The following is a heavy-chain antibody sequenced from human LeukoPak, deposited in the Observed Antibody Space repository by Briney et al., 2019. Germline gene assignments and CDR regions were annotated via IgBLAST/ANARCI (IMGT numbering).Heavy chain of an antibody. D-gene: IGHD1-26*01. J-gene: IGHJ3*02. CDR2: ISSSSSYI. Sequence: PGGSLRLSCAASGFTFSSYSMNWVRQAPGKGLEWVSSISSSSSYIYYADSVKGRFTISRDNAKNSLYLQMNSLRAEDTAVYYCAKDGSQWEPLSHTVIVGAFDIWGQGTMVTVSS. V-gene: IGHV3-21*01. CDR1: GFTFSSYS. CDR3: AKDGSQWEPLSHTVIVGAFDI.